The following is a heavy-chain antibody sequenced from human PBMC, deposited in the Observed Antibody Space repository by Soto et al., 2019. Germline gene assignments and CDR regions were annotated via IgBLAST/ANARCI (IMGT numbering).Heavy chain of an antibody. D-gene: IGHD6-13*01. Sequence: EVQLLESGGGLVQPGRSLRLSCAASGLTFSAHALSWVRQAPGKGLEWVSAISGSGDSTYYADSVKGRFTISRDESKDAVYLQLNGLRAEDTAVYYSARRAVPALLSSSMIFDYWGQGTLVTVSS. V-gene: IGHV3-23*01. CDR2: ISGSGDST. CDR3: ARRAVPALLSSSMIFDY. J-gene: IGHJ4*02. CDR1: GLTFSAHA.